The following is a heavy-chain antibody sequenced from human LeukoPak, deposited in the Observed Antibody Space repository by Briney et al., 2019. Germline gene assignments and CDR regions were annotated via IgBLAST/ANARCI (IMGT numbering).Heavy chain of an antibody. D-gene: IGHD3-3*01. CDR3: ARGVATYDFWNGYV. Sequence: VGSLRLSCAASGYTFSSYSMNWVRQAPGKGLEWVSSISSSSSYIYYADSVKGRFTISRDNAKNSLYLQMNSLRAEDTAVYYCARGVATYDFWNGYVWGQGTLVTVSS. CDR2: ISSSSSYI. J-gene: IGHJ4*02. V-gene: IGHV3-21*01. CDR1: GYTFSSYS.